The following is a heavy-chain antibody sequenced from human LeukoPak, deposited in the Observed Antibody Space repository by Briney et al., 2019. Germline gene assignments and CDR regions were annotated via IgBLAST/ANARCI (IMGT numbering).Heavy chain of an antibody. V-gene: IGHV1-46*01. J-gene: IGHJ3*01. CDR3: ARQGYSSSWYATAVAFDV. CDR2: INLSGGST. CDR1: GYTFTRYY. Sequence: ASVKVSCKASGYTFTRYYMHWVRQAPGQGPEWMGIINLSGGSTSYAQKFQGRVTMTRDTSTSTVYMEVSSLRSEHTAVYYCARQGYSSSWYATAVAFDVWGQGTVVTVSS. D-gene: IGHD6-13*01.